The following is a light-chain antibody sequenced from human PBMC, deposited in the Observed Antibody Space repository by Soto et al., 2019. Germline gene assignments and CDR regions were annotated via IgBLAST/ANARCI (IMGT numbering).Light chain of an antibody. CDR3: QTWGTGILV. CDR2: LNSDGSH. Sequence: QLVLTQSPSASASLGASVKLTCTLSSGHSNYAIAWHQQQPEKGPRYLMKLNSDGSHSKGDGIPDRFSGSSSGAERYLTISSLQYEDEADYYCQTWGTGILVFGGGTKVTVL. J-gene: IGLJ3*02. CDR1: SGHSNYA. V-gene: IGLV4-69*01.